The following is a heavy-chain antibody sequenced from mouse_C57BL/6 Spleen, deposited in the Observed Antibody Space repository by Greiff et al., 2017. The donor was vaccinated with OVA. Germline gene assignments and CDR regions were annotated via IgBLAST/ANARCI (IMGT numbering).Heavy chain of an antibody. CDR2: IDPENGDT. CDR3: TTRAGTDFDY. CDR1: GFNIKDDY. J-gene: IGHJ2*01. D-gene: IGHD3-3*01. V-gene: IGHV14-4*01. Sequence: VQLKQSGAELVRPGASVKLSCTASGFNIKDDYMHWVKQRPEQGLEWIGWIDPENGDTEYASKFQGKATITADTSSNTAYLQLSSLTSEDTAVYYCTTRAGTDFDYWGQGTTLTVSS.